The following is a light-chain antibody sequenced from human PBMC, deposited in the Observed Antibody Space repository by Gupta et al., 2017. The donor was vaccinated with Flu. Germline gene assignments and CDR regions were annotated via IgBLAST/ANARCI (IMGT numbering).Light chain of an antibody. CDR2: YKSESNK. J-gene: IGLJ2*01. Sequence: GASASLTCTLRSPVNIGADGLYWSQQRPRRPPRFLLRYKSESNKQQGSRVPSRFSGSRDASANAGILVISGLQSEDEDDYYCKTGHNNVVVFGGGTRLTV. CDR1: SPVNIGADG. V-gene: IGLV5-45*02. CDR3: KTGHNNVVV.